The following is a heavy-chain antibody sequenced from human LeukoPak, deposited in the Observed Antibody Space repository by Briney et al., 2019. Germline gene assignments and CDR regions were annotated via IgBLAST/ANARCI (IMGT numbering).Heavy chain of an antibody. D-gene: IGHD2-21*02. CDR3: PKEAAYCGGDCYSGSDY. CDR2: ISYDGSNK. CDR1: GLTFISYG. V-gene: IGHV3-30*18. J-gene: IGHJ4*02. Sequence: GGSLRLSCAASGLTFISYGMHWVRQAPGKGLEWVAFISYDGSNKYYADSVKGRFTISRDNSKNTLYLQMNSLRAEDTAMYYCPKEAAYCGGDCYSGSDYWGQGPLVTVSS.